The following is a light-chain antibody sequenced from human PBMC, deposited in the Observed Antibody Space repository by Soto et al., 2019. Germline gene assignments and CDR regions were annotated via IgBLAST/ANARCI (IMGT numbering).Light chain of an antibody. CDR3: CSYTIASTHYV. CDR2: EVS. Sequence: QSVLTQPASVSGSPGQSITISCTGTSSDVGGYRYVSWYQQHPGKAPKLIIYEVSNRPSGVSIRFSGSKSGNTASLPISGLQAEDEADYYCCSYTIASTHYVFGSGTKLTVL. V-gene: IGLV2-14*01. J-gene: IGLJ1*01. CDR1: SSDVGGYRY.